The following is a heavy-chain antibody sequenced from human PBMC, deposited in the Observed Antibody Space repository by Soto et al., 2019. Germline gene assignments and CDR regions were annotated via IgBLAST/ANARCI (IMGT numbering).Heavy chain of an antibody. Sequence: GGSLRLSCAASGFTFSNAWMNWVRQAPGKGLEWVGRIKSKTDGGTTDYAAPVKGRLTISRDDSKNTLYLQMNGLKTEDTAVYYCTKTTRITMVRGVIGHDYWGQGTLVTVSS. CDR1: GFTFSNAW. V-gene: IGHV3-15*07. D-gene: IGHD3-10*01. J-gene: IGHJ4*02. CDR3: TKTTRITMVRGVIGHDY. CDR2: IKSKTDGGTT.